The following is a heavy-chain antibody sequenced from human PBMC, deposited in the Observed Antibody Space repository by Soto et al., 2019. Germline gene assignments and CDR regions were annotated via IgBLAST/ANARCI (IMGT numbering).Heavy chain of an antibody. CDR1: GYTFTNYD. Sequence: QVRLVQSGTEVKKPGASVKVSCKASGYTFTNYDVTWVRQAPGQGLEWMGWISTSTGNTNYAQKLQGRVTMTTNTSASTAYMELSRLRSDDTAVYYWARGEGMAARHDGYDIWGQGTMVTVSS. CDR3: ARGEGMAARHDGYDI. J-gene: IGHJ3*02. CDR2: ISTSTGNT. D-gene: IGHD6-6*01. V-gene: IGHV1-18*04.